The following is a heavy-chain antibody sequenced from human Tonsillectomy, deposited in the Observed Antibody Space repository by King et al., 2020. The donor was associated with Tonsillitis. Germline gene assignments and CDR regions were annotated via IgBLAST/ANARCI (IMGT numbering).Heavy chain of an antibody. CDR2: VHYSGST. Sequence: QLQESGPGLVKPSETLSLTCTVSGGSISSYYWNLIRQPPGKGLEWIWFVHYSGSTNYDPSLKSRVTISVDTSKNQFSLKLSSVTAADTAVYYCARGGTAYWYFDLWGRGTLVTVSS. CDR1: GGSISSYY. CDR3: ARGGTAYWYFDL. J-gene: IGHJ2*01. D-gene: IGHD2-15*01. V-gene: IGHV4-59*01.